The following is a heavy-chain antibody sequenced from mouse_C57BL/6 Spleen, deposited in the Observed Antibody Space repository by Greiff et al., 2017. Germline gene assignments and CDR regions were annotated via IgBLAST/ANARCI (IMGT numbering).Heavy chain of an antibody. CDR1: GYTFTSYW. CDR3: ARDDGYSWFAY. V-gene: IGHV1-52*01. J-gene: IGHJ3*01. D-gene: IGHD2-3*01. CDR2: IDPSDSET. Sequence: QVQLQQPGAELVRPGSSVKLSCKASGYTFTSYWMHWVKQRPIQGLEWIGNIDPSDSETHYNQKFKDKATLTVDKSSSTAYMQLSSLTSEDSAVYYCARDDGYSWFAYGGQGTLGTVSA.